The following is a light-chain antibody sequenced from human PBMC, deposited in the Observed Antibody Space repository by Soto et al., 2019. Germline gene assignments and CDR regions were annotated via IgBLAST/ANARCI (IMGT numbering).Light chain of an antibody. CDR3: QQYNSFSLT. J-gene: IGKJ4*01. CDR1: QSISSW. V-gene: IGKV1-5*01. Sequence: DIQMTQSPSTLSASVGDRVTITCRASQSISSWLAWYQQKPGKAPKLLIYDASSLESGVPSRFSGSGSGTEFALTISSLQPDDFATYYCQQYNSFSLTFGGGTKVEIK. CDR2: DAS.